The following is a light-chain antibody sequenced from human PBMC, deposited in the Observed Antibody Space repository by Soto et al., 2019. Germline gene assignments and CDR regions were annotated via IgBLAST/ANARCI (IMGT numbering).Light chain of an antibody. CDR3: QQYNSLWT. CDR2: AAS. Sequence: DIQMTQSPSTLSASVGDRVTITCRASQSISTWLAWYQQKPGKAPKLLIYAASSLESGVPSRFSGSGSGTEFTLTISSLQPDDFATYYCQQYNSLWTFGQGTKV. CDR1: QSISTW. J-gene: IGKJ1*01. V-gene: IGKV1-5*01.